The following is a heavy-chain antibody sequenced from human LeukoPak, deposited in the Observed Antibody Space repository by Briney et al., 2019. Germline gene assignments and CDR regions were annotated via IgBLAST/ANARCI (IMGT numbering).Heavy chain of an antibody. V-gene: IGHV3-49*04. J-gene: IGHJ4*02. D-gene: IGHD5-18*01. CDR3: TRDPSVDTAMAVHY. CDR1: GFTFSDYA. CDR2: IRSKTYDAKT. Sequence: GGSLGLSCTASGFTFSDYAMSWVRQAPGKGLEWVGFIRSKTYDAKTEYSASVKGRFTISRDDSKSIDYLQMNSLKAEDTAVYYCTRDPSVDTAMAVHYWGQGTLVTVSS.